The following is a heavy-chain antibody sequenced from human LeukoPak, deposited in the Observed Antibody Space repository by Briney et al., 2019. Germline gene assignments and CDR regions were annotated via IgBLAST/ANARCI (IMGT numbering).Heavy chain of an antibody. CDR2: IYYSGST. D-gene: IGHD3-22*01. Sequence: SETLSLTCTVSGGSISSYYWSWIRQPPGKGLEWIGYIYYSGSTNYNPSLKSRVTISVDTSKNQFSLKLSSVTAADTAVYYCARGAGASGYYYRPVDYWGQGTLVTVSS. V-gene: IGHV4-59*01. J-gene: IGHJ4*02. CDR1: GGSISSYY. CDR3: ARGAGASGYYYRPVDY.